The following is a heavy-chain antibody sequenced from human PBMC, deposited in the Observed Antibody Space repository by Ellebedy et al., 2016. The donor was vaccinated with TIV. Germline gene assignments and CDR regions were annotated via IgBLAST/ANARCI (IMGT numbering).Heavy chain of an antibody. V-gene: IGHV3-11*01. CDR2: ISTSATNK. CDR3: ARLYSNYYYYMDV. D-gene: IGHD2-21*01. CDR1: GFTFSDYY. Sequence: GGSLRLSCAASGFTFSDYYLTWIRQAPGKGLEWIAYISTSATNKYYAESLKGRFTISRDNANNSVYLQINGLSPEDTAVYYCARLYSNYYYYMDVWGTGTTVTVSS. J-gene: IGHJ6*03.